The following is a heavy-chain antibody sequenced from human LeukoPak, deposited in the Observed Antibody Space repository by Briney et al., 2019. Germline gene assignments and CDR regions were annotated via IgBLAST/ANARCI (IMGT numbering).Heavy chain of an antibody. V-gene: IGHV3-53*01. CDR2: IYSGGST. D-gene: IGHD6-19*01. CDR3: ARDFPGIAVAGTRPLDY. Sequence: GGSLRLSCAASGFTVSSNYMSWVRQAPGKGLEWVSVIYSGGSTYYADSVKGRFTISRDNSKNTVYLQMNSPRAEDTAVYYCARDFPGIAVAGTRPLDYWGQGTLVTVSS. J-gene: IGHJ4*02. CDR1: GFTVSSNY.